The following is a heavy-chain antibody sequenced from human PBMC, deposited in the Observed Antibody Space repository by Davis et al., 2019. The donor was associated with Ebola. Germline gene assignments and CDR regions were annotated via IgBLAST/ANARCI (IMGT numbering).Heavy chain of an antibody. J-gene: IGHJ4*02. CDR1: GTSVSSSISF. CDR2: VFYTGTT. V-gene: IGHV4-61*01. Sequence: PSETLSLTCNVSGTSVSSSISFWSWIRQSPGKGLEWLGYVFYTGTTKYNPSLKSRATMSVDTSKNQFSLKLSSVTAADTAVYYCARLGVRGAPTNDYWGQGTLVTVSS. CDR3: ARLGVRGAPTNDY. D-gene: IGHD3-10*01.